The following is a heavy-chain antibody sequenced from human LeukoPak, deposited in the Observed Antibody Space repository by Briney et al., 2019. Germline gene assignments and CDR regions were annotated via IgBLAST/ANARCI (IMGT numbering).Heavy chain of an antibody. D-gene: IGHD3-9*01. CDR2: IWYDGSKK. Sequence: GGSLRLSCATSGFPFSYYGMHWVRQAPGKGPDWVAVIWYDGSKKYYADSVKGRFTISRDNSKNTLYLQMNSLRVEDTAVYYCARVANITTFGMDVWGQGTTATVSS. CDR3: ARVANITTFGMDV. CDR1: GFPFSYYG. J-gene: IGHJ6*02. V-gene: IGHV3-33*01.